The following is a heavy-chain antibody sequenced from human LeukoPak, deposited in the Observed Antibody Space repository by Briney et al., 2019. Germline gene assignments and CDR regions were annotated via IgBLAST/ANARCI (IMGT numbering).Heavy chain of an antibody. CDR2: IYYSGST. V-gene: IGHV4-59*01. D-gene: IGHD3-10*01. Sequence: SETLSLTCTVSGGSISSYYWSWIRQPPGKGLEWIGYIYYSGSTNYNPSLKSRVTISEDTSKNQFSLKLSSVTAADTAVYYCARDYYGSGSHNWFDPWGQGTLVTVSS. CDR3: ARDYYGSGSHNWFDP. J-gene: IGHJ5*02. CDR1: GGSISSYY.